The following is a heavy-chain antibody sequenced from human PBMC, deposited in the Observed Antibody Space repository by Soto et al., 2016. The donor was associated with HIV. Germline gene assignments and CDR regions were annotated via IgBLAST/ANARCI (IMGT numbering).Heavy chain of an antibody. J-gene: IGHJ3*01. CDR3: VRLNPLTRTYYYDRTEYPL. V-gene: IGHV4-34*02. CDR2: ITHSGST. D-gene: IGHD3-22*01. CDR1: GGSFHGYY. Sequence: QVQLRQWGAGLLKPSETLSLTCAVYGGSFHGYYWDWIRQPPGKRLEWIGEITHSGSTNYNPSLNSRVTISMDTSNNQFSLRLSSVTAADTAMYYCVRLNPLTRTYYYDRTEYPLWGQGTWVTVSS.